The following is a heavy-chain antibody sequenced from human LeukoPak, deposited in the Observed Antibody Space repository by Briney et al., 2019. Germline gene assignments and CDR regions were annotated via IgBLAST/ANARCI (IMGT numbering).Heavy chain of an antibody. CDR3: ARGGASNGDLYYYYMDV. Sequence: SETLSLTCAVSGYSISSAYYWGWIRQPPGKGLEWIGSIYHSGSTYYNPSLKSRVTISVDTSKNQFSLKLSSVTAADTAVYYCARGGASNGDLYYYYMDVWGKGTTVTVSS. D-gene: IGHD4-17*01. J-gene: IGHJ6*03. CDR1: GYSISSAYY. V-gene: IGHV4-38-2*01. CDR2: IYHSGST.